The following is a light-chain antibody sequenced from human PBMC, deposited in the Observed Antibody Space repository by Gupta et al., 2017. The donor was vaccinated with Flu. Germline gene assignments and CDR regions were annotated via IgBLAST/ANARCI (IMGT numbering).Light chain of an antibody. V-gene: IGLV1-47*02. J-gene: IGLJ2*01. CDR3: STCDDSVSGWV. CDR2: SHD. Sequence: QSAVTQPPSASRIPGQRVTNSCTGSRANIETNNVYWYQQFPGSAPKLVIYSHDRRPSGVPVRFFGSKSGTTASLDIFGIRSEDEAYYYCSTCDDSVSGWVFGGGTKLNV. CDR1: RANIETNN.